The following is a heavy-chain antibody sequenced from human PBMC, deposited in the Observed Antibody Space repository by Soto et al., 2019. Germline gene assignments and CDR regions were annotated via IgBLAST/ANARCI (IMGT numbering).Heavy chain of an antibody. V-gene: IGHV1-8*01. D-gene: IGHD3-16*02. CDR2: MNPNSGNT. CDR1: GYTFTSYD. CDR3: ARVWSSRDYVWGSYRPFDY. Sequence: QVQLVQSGAEVKKPGASVKVSCKASGYTFTSYDINWVRQATGQGLEWMGWMNPNSGNTGYAQKFQGRVTMTRNTSISTAYMELSSLRSEDTAVYYCARVWSSRDYVWGSYRPFDYWGQGTLVTVSS. J-gene: IGHJ4*02.